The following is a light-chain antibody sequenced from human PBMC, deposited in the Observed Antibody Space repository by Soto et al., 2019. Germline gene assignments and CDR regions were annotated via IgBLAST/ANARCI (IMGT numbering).Light chain of an antibody. Sequence: QSALTQPRSVSGSPGQSVTISCTGTSSDVGGYSYVSWYQHHPGKAPKLMIYDVSKRPSGVPDRFSGSKSGNTASLTISGLQAEDEADYYCGSYAGSYTYVFGTGTKLTVL. CDR3: GSYAGSYTYV. J-gene: IGLJ1*01. V-gene: IGLV2-11*01. CDR2: DVS. CDR1: SSDVGGYSY.